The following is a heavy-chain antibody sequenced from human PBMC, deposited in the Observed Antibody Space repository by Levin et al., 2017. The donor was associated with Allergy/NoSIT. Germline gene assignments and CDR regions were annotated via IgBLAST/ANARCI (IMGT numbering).Heavy chain of an antibody. J-gene: IGHJ4*02. CDR2: IYYSGST. CDR3: ARESIAAADGVIGFDY. Sequence: SETLSLTCTVSGGSVSSGSYYWSWIRQPPGKGLEWIGYIYYSGSTNYNPSLKSRVTISVDTSKNQFSLKLSSVTAADTAVYYCARESIAAADGVIGFDYWGQGTLVTVSS. D-gene: IGHD6-13*01. V-gene: IGHV4-61*01. CDR1: GGSVSSGSYY.